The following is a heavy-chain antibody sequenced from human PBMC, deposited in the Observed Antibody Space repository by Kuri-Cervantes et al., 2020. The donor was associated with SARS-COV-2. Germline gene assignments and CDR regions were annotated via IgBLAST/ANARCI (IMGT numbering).Heavy chain of an antibody. CDR2: ISAYNGNT. V-gene: IGHV1-18*01. CDR3: AGCSGGSCYSPNDAFDI. D-gene: IGHD2-15*01. CDR1: GGTFSSYA. Sequence: ASVKVSCKASGGTFSSYAISRVRQAPGQGLEWMGWISAYNGNTNYAQKLQGRVTMTTDTSTSTAYMELRSLRSDDTAVYYCAGCSGGSCYSPNDAFDIWGQGTMVTVSS. J-gene: IGHJ3*02.